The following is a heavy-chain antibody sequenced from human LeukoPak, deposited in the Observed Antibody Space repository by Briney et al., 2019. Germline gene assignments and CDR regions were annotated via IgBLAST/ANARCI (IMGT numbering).Heavy chain of an antibody. Sequence: PETLSLTCTVSGGSISSSSYYWGWIRQPPGKGLEWIGSIYYSGSTYYNPSLKSRVTISVDTSKNQFSLKLSSVTAADTAVYYCASGNSGWYMYYFDYWGQGTLVTVSS. J-gene: IGHJ4*02. D-gene: IGHD6-19*01. V-gene: IGHV4-39*01. CDR2: IYYSGST. CDR1: GGSISSSSYY. CDR3: ASGNSGWYMYYFDY.